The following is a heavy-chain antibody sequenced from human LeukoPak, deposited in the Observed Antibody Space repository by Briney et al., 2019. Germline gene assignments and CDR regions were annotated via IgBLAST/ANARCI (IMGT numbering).Heavy chain of an antibody. CDR3: ASWSGGGYGYPYYFDY. D-gene: IGHD5-12*01. Sequence: PSQTLSLTCAVSGGSISSGGYSWSWIRQPPGKGLEWIGYIYHSGSTYYNPSLKSRVTISADKSKNQFSLMLSSVTAADTAVYYCASWSGGGYGYPYYFDYWGQGTLVTVSS. J-gene: IGHJ4*02. V-gene: IGHV4-30-2*01. CDR2: IYHSGST. CDR1: GGSISSGGYS.